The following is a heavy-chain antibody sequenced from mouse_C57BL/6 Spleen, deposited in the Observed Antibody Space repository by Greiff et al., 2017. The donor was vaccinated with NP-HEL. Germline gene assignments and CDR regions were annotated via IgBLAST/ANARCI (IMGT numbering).Heavy chain of an antibody. CDR3: ARLGTTVPSGAMDY. CDR1: GYAFSSYW. CDR2: IYPGDGDT. J-gene: IGHJ4*01. D-gene: IGHD1-1*01. V-gene: IGHV1-80*01. Sequence: QVQLQQSGAELVKPGASVKISCKASGYAFSSYWMNWVKQRPGKGLEWIGQIYPGDGDTNYNGKFKGKATLTADKSSSTAYMQLSSLTSEDSAVYFCARLGTTVPSGAMDYWGQGTSVTVSS.